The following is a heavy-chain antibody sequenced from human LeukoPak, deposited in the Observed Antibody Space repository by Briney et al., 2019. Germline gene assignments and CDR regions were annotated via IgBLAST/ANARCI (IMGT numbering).Heavy chain of an antibody. CDR1: GFTFGSYA. D-gene: IGHD1-26*01. CDR3: AKRGAEVGATVAPGDY. Sequence: GGSLRLSCAASGFTFGSYAMSWVRQAPGRGLEWVSAMSDIGSTTYYADSVKGRFTISRDTSKNTLYLQMNSLRAEDTAIYYCAKRGAEVGATVAPGDYWGQGTLVTVSS. J-gene: IGHJ4*02. V-gene: IGHV3-23*01. CDR2: MSDIGSTT.